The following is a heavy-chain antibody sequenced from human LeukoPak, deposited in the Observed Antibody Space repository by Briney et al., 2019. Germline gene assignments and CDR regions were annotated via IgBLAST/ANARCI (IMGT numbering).Heavy chain of an antibody. Sequence: GGSLRLSCAASGYTVSSNYMTWVRQAPGKGLEWVSAISGSGGSTYNADSVKGRFTLSRDNSKNTLYLQMNSLRAEDTAVYYCGGSGSYYRLDYWGQGTLVTVSS. J-gene: IGHJ4*02. V-gene: IGHV3-23*01. CDR2: ISGSGGST. CDR3: GGSGSYYRLDY. CDR1: GYTVSSNY. D-gene: IGHD3-10*01.